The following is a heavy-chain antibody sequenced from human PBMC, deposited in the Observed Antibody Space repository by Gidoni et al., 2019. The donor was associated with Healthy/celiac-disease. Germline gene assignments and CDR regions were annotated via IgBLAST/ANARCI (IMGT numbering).Heavy chain of an antibody. CDR2: IKSKTDGGTT. Sequence: EVQLVESGGGLVKPGGSLRLSCAPSGFTFSNAWMSWVRQAPGKGLEWVGRIKSKTDGGTTDYAAPVKGRFTISRDDSKNTLYLQMNSLKTEDTAVYYCTTEVGHSSGSAGLWGQGTLVTVSS. V-gene: IGHV3-15*01. CDR1: GFTFSNAW. CDR3: TTEVGHSSGSAGL. J-gene: IGHJ4*02. D-gene: IGHD6-19*01.